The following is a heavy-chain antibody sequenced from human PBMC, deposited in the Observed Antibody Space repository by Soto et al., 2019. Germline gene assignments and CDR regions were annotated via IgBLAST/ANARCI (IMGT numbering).Heavy chain of an antibody. CDR3: ARVYYYDSSGFLI. CDR1: GFTFSYYS. D-gene: IGHD3-22*01. CDR2: ISSSSSYI. Sequence: LRLSCAASGFTFSYYSMNWVRQAPGKELEWVSSISSSSSYIYYADPVKGRFTISRDNAKNSLYLQMNSLRAEDTAVYYCARVYYYDSSGFLIWGQGTLVTVSS. V-gene: IGHV3-21*01. J-gene: IGHJ4*02.